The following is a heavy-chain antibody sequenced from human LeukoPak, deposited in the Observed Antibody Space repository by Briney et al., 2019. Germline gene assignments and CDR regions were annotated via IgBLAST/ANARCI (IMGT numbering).Heavy chain of an antibody. D-gene: IGHD1-26*01. CDR1: GFTFRSYW. V-gene: IGHV3-74*01. Sequence: GGSLRLSCAASGFTFRSYWMHWVRQAPGKGLVWVSRINIDGSSGSYADSVEGRFTISRDNAKNTVYLQMNSLRAEDTAVYYCTREVSGSLYFDYWGQGTLVAVSS. CDR3: TREVSGSLYFDY. J-gene: IGHJ4*02. CDR2: INIDGSSG.